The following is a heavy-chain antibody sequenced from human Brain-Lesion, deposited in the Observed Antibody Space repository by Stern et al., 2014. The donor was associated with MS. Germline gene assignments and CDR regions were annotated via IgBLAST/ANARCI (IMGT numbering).Heavy chain of an antibody. V-gene: IGHV3-7*01. Sequence: EVHLVESGGVLVQPGGSLKLSCAASGFTFSRYWMTWVRQAPGKGLEWVANIKEDGSEQYYVASGKGRFTMSRDNAKKSQYLQMNSLRAEDTAVYYCARRVLVAMGGYPKTLDVWGRGTTVTVSS. D-gene: IGHD2-2*01. J-gene: IGHJ6*02. CDR1: GFTFSRYW. CDR3: ARRVLVAMGGYPKTLDV. CDR2: IKEDGSEQ.